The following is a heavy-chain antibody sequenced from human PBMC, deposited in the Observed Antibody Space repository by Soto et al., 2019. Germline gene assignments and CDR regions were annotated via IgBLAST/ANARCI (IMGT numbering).Heavy chain of an antibody. V-gene: IGHV2-5*02. CDR2: IYWDADK. J-gene: IGHJ6*02. D-gene: IGHD2-15*01. CDR1: GFSLSTSGVG. Sequence: QITLKESGPTLVKPTQTLTLTCTFSGFSLSTSGVGVAWIRQPPGEALEWLALIYWDADKRYRPSLESRLTITKDTSKNQVVLTMTNMHSVDTATYYCAYLPCSGGSCYWFSFSGMDVWGQGTTVTVSS. CDR3: AYLPCSGGSCYWFSFSGMDV.